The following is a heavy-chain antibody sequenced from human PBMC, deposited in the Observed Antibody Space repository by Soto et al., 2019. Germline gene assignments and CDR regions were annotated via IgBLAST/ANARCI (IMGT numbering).Heavy chain of an antibody. J-gene: IGHJ4*02. CDR2: IYWDDDK. CDR3: AHRVDYRGSWNTGYFDY. D-gene: IGHD2-15*01. Sequence: FGPTLVNPAQTLTLTCSFPGFSLSTTGVAVGWIRQPPGKALECLVLIYWDDDKRYSPSLKSRLTITRDTSKNQVVLTMTDMDPVDTATYYCAHRVDYRGSWNTGYFDYWGQGPLVTVSS. CDR1: GFSLSTTGVA. V-gene: IGHV2-5*02.